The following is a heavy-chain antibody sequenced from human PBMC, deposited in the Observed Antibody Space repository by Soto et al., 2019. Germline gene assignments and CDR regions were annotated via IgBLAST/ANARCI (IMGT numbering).Heavy chain of an antibody. CDR1: GFTFSSYE. V-gene: IGHV3-48*03. Sequence: EVQLVESGGGLVQPGGSLRLSCAASGFTFSSYEMNWVRQAPGKGLEWVSYISSSGSTIYYADSVKGRFTISRDNAKNSLYLQMNSLRAEDTAVYYCARLYYYDSSGYYPPEYWGQGTLVTVSS. CDR2: ISSSGSTI. CDR3: ARLYYYDSSGYYPPEY. D-gene: IGHD3-22*01. J-gene: IGHJ4*02.